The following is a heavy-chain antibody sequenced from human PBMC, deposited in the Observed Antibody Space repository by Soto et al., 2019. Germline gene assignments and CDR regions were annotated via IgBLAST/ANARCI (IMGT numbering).Heavy chain of an antibody. D-gene: IGHD2-15*01. J-gene: IGHJ6*02. CDR2: ISAYDGHT. CDR3: ARGQGEYCSGGSCYANYYYNGMDV. CDR1: GGTFSSSA. V-gene: IGHV1-18*01. Sequence: GASVKVSCKASGGTFSSSAINWVRQAPGQGLEWMGGISAYDGHTNYAQKLQDRVTMTTDTTTTTAYMELRSLRSDDTAVYYCARGQGEYCSGGSCYANYYYNGMDVWGQGTTVTVSS.